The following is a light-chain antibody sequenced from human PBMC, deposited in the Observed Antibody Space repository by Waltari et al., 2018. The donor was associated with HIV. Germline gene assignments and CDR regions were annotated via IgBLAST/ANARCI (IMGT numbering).Light chain of an antibody. Sequence: DSPMTHFPSSLSECVGDRVTIPCRASKNIDNRIAWYQQKPGKATNLLIYFASTLQRGVPSRFSGTGSGAEFTLTISSLQPDDFATYYCQGGNGYFGQGTKVEVK. CDR3: QGGNGY. CDR2: FAS. CDR1: KNIDNR. V-gene: IGKV1-5*03. J-gene: IGKJ2*01.